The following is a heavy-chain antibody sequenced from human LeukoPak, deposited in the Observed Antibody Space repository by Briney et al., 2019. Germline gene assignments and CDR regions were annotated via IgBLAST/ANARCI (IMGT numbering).Heavy chain of an antibody. V-gene: IGHV3-21*01. CDR3: ARDREWFGPYYFDY. CDR1: GFTFSSYS. Sequence: GGSLRLSCAASGFTFSSYSMNWVRQAPGKGLEWVSSISSSSSYIYYADSVKGRFTISRGNAKNSLYLQMNSLRAEDTAVYYCARDREWFGPYYFDYWGQGTLVTVSS. CDR2: ISSSSSYI. J-gene: IGHJ4*02. D-gene: IGHD3-10*01.